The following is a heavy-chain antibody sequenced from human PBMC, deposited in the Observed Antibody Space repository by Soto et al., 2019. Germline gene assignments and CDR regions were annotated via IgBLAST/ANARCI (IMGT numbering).Heavy chain of an antibody. D-gene: IGHD2-21*02. CDR1: GFTFSSYG. CDR2: ISYDGSNK. CDR3: AKGVEEVVVTAIPTYFDY. Sequence: GGSLRLSCAASGFTFSSYGMHWVRQAPGKGLEWVAVISYDGSNKYYADSVKGRLTISRDNSKNTLYLQMNSLRAEDTAVYYCAKGVEEVVVTAIPTYFDYWGQGTLVTVSS. J-gene: IGHJ4*02. V-gene: IGHV3-30*18.